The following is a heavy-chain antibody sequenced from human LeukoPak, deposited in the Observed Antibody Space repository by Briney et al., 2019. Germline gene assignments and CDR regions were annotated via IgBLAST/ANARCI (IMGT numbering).Heavy chain of an antibody. V-gene: IGHV3-23*01. CDR1: GFTFSNYA. D-gene: IGHD3-9*01. J-gene: IGHJ4*02. CDR3: AKSVGGYFDWLPFDY. CDR2: ISGSGSAT. Sequence: GGSLRLSCTTSGFTFSNYAMSWVRQAPGKGLGWVSAISGSGSATYYVDSVKARFAISRDNSKNTLYLLMNSLRAEDTAVYYCAKSVGGYFDWLPFDYWGQGTLVTVSS.